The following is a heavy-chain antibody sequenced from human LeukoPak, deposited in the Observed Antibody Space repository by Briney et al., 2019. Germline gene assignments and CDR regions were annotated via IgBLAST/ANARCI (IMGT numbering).Heavy chain of an antibody. V-gene: IGHV4-4*07. CDR2: IYTSGST. D-gene: IGHD6-13*01. Sequence: SETLSLTCTVSGGSISSYYWSWIRQPAGKGLEWIGRIYTSGSTNYNPSLKSRVTISVDTSKNQFSLKLSSVTAADTAVYYCAREWDIAAAGPSYYFDYWGQGTLVTVSS. J-gene: IGHJ4*02. CDR3: AREWDIAAAGPSYYFDY. CDR1: GGSISSYY.